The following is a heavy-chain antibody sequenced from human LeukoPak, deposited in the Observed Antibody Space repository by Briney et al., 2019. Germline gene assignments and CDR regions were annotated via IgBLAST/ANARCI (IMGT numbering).Heavy chain of an antibody. CDR3: AREGGWLQSYDY. V-gene: IGHV3-21*01. J-gene: IGHJ4*02. Sequence: GGSLRLSCAASGFTVSSNYMSWVRQAPGKGLEWVSSISSSSSYIYYADSVKGRFTISGDNAKSSLYLQMNSLRAEDTAVYYCAREGGWLQSYDYWGQGTLVTVSS. D-gene: IGHD5-24*01. CDR1: GFTVSSNY. CDR2: ISSSSSYI.